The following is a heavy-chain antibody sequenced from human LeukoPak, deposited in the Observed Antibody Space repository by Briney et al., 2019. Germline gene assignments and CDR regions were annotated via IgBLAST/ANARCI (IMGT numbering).Heavy chain of an antibody. D-gene: IGHD3-22*01. CDR2: IYTSGST. V-gene: IGHV4-61*02. CDR1: GGSISSGSYY. J-gene: IGHJ4*02. Sequence: SETLSLTCTVSGGSISSGSYYWSWIRQPAGKGLEWIGRIYTSGSTNYDPSLKSRVTISVDTSKNQSSLKLSSVTAADTAVYYCARDLWKGYDSSPVGYWGQGTLVTVSS. CDR3: ARDLWKGYDSSPVGY.